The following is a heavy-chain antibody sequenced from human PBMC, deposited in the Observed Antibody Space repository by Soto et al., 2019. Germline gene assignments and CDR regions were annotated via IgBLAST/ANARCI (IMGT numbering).Heavy chain of an antibody. CDR2: ISGSGGST. V-gene: IGHV3-23*01. D-gene: IGHD2-2*01. J-gene: IGHJ4*02. CDR1: GFTFSSYA. Sequence: GGSLRLSCAASGFTFSSYAMSWVRQAPGKGLEWVSAISGSGGSTYYADSVKGRFTISRDNSKNTLYLQMNSLRAEDTAVYYCAKDRPMREYQLLGFDYWGQGTLVTVSS. CDR3: AKDRPMREYQLLGFDY.